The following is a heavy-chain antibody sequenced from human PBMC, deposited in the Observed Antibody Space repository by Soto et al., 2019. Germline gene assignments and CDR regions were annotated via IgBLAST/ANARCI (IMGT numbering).Heavy chain of an antibody. J-gene: IGHJ6*02. CDR3: AKDQYSGYEGAPYYYYVMDF. CDR1: GFTFSSYG. V-gene: IGHV3-30*18. CDR2: ISYDGSNK. Sequence: GGSLRLSCAASGFTFSSYGMHWVRQAPGKGLEWVAVISYDGSNKYYADSVKGRFTISRDNSKNTLYLQMNSLRAEDTAVYYCAKDQYSGYEGAPYYYYVMDFWGQGTTVTVSS. D-gene: IGHD5-12*01.